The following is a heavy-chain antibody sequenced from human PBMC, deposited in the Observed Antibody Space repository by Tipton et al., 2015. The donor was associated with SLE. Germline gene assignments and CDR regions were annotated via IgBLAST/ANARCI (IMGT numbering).Heavy chain of an antibody. D-gene: IGHD6-19*01. V-gene: IGHV4-39*07. J-gene: IGHJ5*02. CDR1: GGSISSSSYY. Sequence: LRLSCTVSGGSISSSSYYWGWIRQPPGKGLEWIGSIYYSGSTYYNPSLESRVTISVDTSKNQLSLNLSSVTAADTAVYYCARGYSSGWSDAWGQGTLVTVSS. CDR3: ARGYSSGWSDA. CDR2: IYYSGST.